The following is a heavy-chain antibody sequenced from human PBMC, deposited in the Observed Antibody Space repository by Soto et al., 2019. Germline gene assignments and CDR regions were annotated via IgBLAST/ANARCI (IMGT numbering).Heavy chain of an antibody. V-gene: IGHV4-39*01. CDR2: VYYRGRS. CDR3: VSQRTTVPTQAYFDY. D-gene: IGHD4-17*01. CDR1: GGSVTNSSYY. Sequence: SETLSLTCTVSGGSVTNSSYYWGWIRQSPGKGLEWIGSVYYRGRSYSKSSVKSRGTISVDTSKNRFSLSLNSVTASDTAVYFCVSQRTTVPTQAYFDYWGPGAPVTVSS. J-gene: IGHJ4*02.